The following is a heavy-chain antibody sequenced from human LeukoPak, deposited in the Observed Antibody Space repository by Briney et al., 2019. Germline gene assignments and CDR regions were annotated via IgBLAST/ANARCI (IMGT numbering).Heavy chain of an antibody. Sequence: SETLSLTRTVSGGSISSHYWSWIRQPPGKGLEWIGYIYYSGSTNYNPSLKSRVTISVDTSKNQFSLKLSSVTAADTAVYYCATLAQPPVIGYYYYMDVWGKGTTVTVSS. CDR1: GGSISSHY. CDR2: IYYSGST. CDR3: ATLAQPPVIGYYYYMDV. D-gene: IGHD2/OR15-2a*01. V-gene: IGHV4-59*11. J-gene: IGHJ6*03.